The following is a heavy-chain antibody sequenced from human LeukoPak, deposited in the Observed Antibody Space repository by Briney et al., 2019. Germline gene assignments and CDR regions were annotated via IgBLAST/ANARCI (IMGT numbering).Heavy chain of an antibody. CDR1: GYTLTSYD. Sequence: GASVKVSCMASGYTLTSYDINWVRQATGQGLEWMGWMNPNSGNTGYAQKFQGRVTMTTDTSTSTAYMELRSLRSDDTAVYYCARDLGRYCSGGSCYYYYSMDVWGKGTTVTISS. CDR3: ARDLGRYCSGGSCYYYYSMDV. J-gene: IGHJ6*03. V-gene: IGHV1-8*01. D-gene: IGHD2-15*01. CDR2: MNPNSGNT.